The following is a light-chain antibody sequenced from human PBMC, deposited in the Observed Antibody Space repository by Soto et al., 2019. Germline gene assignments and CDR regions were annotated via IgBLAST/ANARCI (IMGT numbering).Light chain of an antibody. J-gene: IGLJ2*01. CDR3: QTWGTGFQF. CDR2: LNNDGSH. V-gene: IGLV4-69*01. CDR1: SGHSSYA. Sequence: QSVLTQSHSASASLEASVKLTCTLSSGHSSYAIAWHQKQPGKGPRYLMDLNNDGSHTKGEGIPDGFSGSSSGADRYLIISSLQSEDEAEYYCQTWGTGFQFFGGGTKLTVL.